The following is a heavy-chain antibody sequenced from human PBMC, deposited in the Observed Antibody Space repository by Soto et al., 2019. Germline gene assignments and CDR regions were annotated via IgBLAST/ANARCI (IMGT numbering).Heavy chain of an antibody. J-gene: IGHJ3*01. CDR1: EYTFTGYN. CDR2: INPNSGST. CDR3: ARDLYAIYYSDTFAFNL. D-gene: IGHD3-22*01. Sequence: ASVKVSCKASEYTFTGYNLHWVRQAPGQGLEWMGWINPNSGSTTYAPKFQGRVTMTRDTSISTAYMELSGLRSDDTAVYYCARDLYAIYYSDTFAFNLWGQGTMVTVSS. V-gene: IGHV1-2*02.